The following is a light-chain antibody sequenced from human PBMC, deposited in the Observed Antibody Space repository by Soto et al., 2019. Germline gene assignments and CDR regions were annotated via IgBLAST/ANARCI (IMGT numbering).Light chain of an antibody. CDR1: QSINTW. CDR3: QQYDTYSRT. V-gene: IGKV1-5*01. CDR2: DAS. Sequence: DIQMTQSPSTLSAPVGDRVTVTCRASQSINTWLAWYQQKPGKAPKLLIYDASSLQSGVPSRFTGRGSGTEFTLTISSLQPDDFATYYCQQYDTYSRTFGQGTKVDI. J-gene: IGKJ1*01.